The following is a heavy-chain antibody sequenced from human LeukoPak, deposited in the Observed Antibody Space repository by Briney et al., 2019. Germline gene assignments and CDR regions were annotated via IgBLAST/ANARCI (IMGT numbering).Heavy chain of an antibody. D-gene: IGHD3-22*01. V-gene: IGHV4-4*07. CDR1: GGSISIYY. CDR2: IYTSGST. Sequence: PSETLSLTCTASGGSISIYYWSWIRQPAGKGLEWIGRIYTSGSTNYNPSLESRVTMSVDTSKNQFSLKLSSVTAADTAVYYCARVGYYDSSGYYAVDLWGQGTLVTVSS. J-gene: IGHJ4*02. CDR3: ARVGYYDSSGYYAVDL.